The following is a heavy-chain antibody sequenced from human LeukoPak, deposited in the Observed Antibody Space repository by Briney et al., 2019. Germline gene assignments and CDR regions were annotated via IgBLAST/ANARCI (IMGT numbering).Heavy chain of an antibody. CDR2: ISGGAGTT. J-gene: IGHJ3*02. CDR1: GFTFSSYA. V-gene: IGHV3-23*01. CDR3: AKLSFVYYFDNSGYSHGAFDI. D-gene: IGHD3-22*01. Sequence: GGSLRLSCAASGFTFSSYAMSWVRQAPGNGLEWVSGISGGAGTTSYADSEKGRFTISRDKSKNTLYLQMSSLRAEDTAVYYCAKLSFVYYFDNSGYSHGAFDIWGQGTMVTVSS.